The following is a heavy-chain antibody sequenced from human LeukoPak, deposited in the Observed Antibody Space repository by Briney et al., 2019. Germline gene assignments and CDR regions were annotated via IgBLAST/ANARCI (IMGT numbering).Heavy chain of an antibody. J-gene: IGHJ4*02. CDR1: GFTFSSYW. D-gene: IGHD7-27*01. V-gene: IGHV3-48*01. Sequence: GRSLRLSCAAAGFTFSSYWMSWVRQAPGKGLEWISNINHSGTSVWYPDSVKGRFTISRDSAQNSLFLQMNSLRVDDTAVYYCATDVNWAFDYSGQGTLVTVSS. CDR3: ATDVNWAFDY. CDR2: INHSGTSV.